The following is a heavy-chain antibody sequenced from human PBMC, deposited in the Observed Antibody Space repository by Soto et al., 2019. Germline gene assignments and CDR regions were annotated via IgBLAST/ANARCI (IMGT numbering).Heavy chain of an antibody. Sequence: QVQLVQSGGEVKKPGASVKVSCKTSGYTFTTYGVSWVRQAPGQGLEWMGWINPYNGNTNYAQRLQGRVTLTTDTSPTTAYMELRSLRSDDTSLYYCAREDGYCSGGTCHSGGWLEPWGQGTLVTVSS. CDR3: AREDGYCSGGTCHSGGWLEP. CDR2: INPYNGNT. J-gene: IGHJ5*02. D-gene: IGHD2-15*01. V-gene: IGHV1-18*01. CDR1: GYTFTTYG.